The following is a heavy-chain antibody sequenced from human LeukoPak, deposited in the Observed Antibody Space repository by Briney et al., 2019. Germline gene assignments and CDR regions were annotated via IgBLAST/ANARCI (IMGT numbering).Heavy chain of an antibody. CDR3: ARDSGVVVFDY. CDR1: GFTFSSYW. J-gene: IGHJ4*02. Sequence: GGSLRLSCAASGFTFSSYWMHWVRQAPGKGLVWVSRINSDGSSTSYADSVKGRFTVSRDNAKNTLYLQMNSLRAEDTAVYYCARDSGVVVFDYWGQGTLVTVSS. CDR2: INSDGSST. D-gene: IGHD3-22*01. V-gene: IGHV3-74*01.